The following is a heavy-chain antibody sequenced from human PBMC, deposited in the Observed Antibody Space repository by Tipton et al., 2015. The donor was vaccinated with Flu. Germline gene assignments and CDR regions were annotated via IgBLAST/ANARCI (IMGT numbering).Heavy chain of an antibody. V-gene: IGHV4-59*01. J-gene: IGHJ5*02. CDR1: GGSISSYY. D-gene: IGHD6-19*01. Sequence: GLVKPSETLSLTCTVSGGSISSYYWSWIRQPPGKGLEWIGDIYYSGSTNYNPSLKSRVTISVDTSKNQFSLKLSSVTAADTAVYYCAREGRGGYRKGFDPWGQGTLVTVSS. CDR2: IYYSGST. CDR3: AREGRGGYRKGFDP.